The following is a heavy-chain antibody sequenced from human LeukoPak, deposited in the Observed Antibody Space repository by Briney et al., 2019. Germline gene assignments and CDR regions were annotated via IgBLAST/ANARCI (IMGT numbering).Heavy chain of an antibody. CDR1: GGSIRSYY. Sequence: PSETLSLTCTVSGGSIRSYYWSWIRQPPGKGLEWIGYIYYSGSTKYNPSLKSRVTISVDTSKNQFSLKLSSVTAADTAVCYCARVDYDILTGKRPIDYWGQGTLVTVSS. J-gene: IGHJ4*02. V-gene: IGHV4-59*01. D-gene: IGHD3-9*01. CDR2: IYYSGST. CDR3: ARVDYDILTGKRPIDY.